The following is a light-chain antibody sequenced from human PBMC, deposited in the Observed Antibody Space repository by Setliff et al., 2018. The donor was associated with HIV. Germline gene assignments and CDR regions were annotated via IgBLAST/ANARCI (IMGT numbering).Light chain of an antibody. J-gene: IGLJ1*01. V-gene: IGLV2-23*02. CDR1: SSDVGSYNL. CDR2: EVI. CDR3: CSYAGSSTYV. Sequence: QSVLTQPASVSGSPGQSITISCTGTSSDVGSYNLVSWYQQHPGKAPKRIIYEVIKRPSGISNRFSGSKSGNTASLTISGLQAEDEADYYCCSYAGSSTYVFGTGTKVTVL.